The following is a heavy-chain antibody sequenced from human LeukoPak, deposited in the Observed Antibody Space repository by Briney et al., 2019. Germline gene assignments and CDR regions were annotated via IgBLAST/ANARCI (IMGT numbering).Heavy chain of an antibody. CDR1: GGSISSYY. CDR3: ARDQDWFDP. CDR2: IYYSGST. J-gene: IGHJ5*02. V-gene: IGHV4-59*01. Sequence: SETLSLTCTVSGGSISSYYWSWIRQPPGKGLEWIGYIYYSGSTNYNPSLKSRVTISVDTSKNQFSLKLSSVTAADTAVYYCARDQDWFDPWGQGTLVTVSS.